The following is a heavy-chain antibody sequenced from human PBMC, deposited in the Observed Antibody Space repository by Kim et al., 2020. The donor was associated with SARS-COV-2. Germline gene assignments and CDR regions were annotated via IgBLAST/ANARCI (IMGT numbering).Heavy chain of an antibody. J-gene: IGHJ4*02. V-gene: IGHV3-11*06. D-gene: IGHD6-6*01. CDR1: GFTFSDYY. CDR2: ISRSSSYT. CDR3: ARGGSSSSSFDY. Sequence: GGSLRLSCAGSGFTFSDYYMTWIRQAPGKGLDWVSYISRSSSYTNYADSVKGRFTISRDNAKNSLYLQMNSLRVEDTAVYYCARGGSSSSSFDYWGQGTLVTVSS.